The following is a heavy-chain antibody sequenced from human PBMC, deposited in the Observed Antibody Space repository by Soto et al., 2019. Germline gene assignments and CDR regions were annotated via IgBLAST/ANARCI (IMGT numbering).Heavy chain of an antibody. CDR3: ASGYSYGSMNY. CDR2: IWYDGSNK. D-gene: IGHD5-18*01. CDR1: GFTFSSYG. Sequence: QVQLVESGGGVVQPGRSLRLSCAASGFTFSSYGMHWVRQAPGKGLEWVAVIWYDGSNKYYADSVKGRFTISRDNSKNTLYLQMNSLRAEDTAVYYCASGYSYGSMNYWGQGTLVTVSS. J-gene: IGHJ4*02. V-gene: IGHV3-33*01.